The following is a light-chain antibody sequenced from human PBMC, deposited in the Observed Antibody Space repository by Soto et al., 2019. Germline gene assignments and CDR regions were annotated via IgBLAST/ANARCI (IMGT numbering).Light chain of an antibody. J-gene: IGKJ2*01. CDR1: QAVISGY. Sequence: EIVLTQSPGALSLSPGEGATLSCRASQAVISGYLAWYQQKPGQAPRLLMYGVSSRPTGISDRFSGSGSGTEFTLTITRLEPADFALYYRQQYGVPPFNFGQGTKLQIK. CDR2: GVS. CDR3: QQYGVPPFN. V-gene: IGKV3-20*01.